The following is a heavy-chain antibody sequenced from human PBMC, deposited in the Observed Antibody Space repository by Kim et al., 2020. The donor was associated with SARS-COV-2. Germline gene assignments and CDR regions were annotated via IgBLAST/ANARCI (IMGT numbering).Heavy chain of an antibody. CDR2: IYYSGST. Sequence: SETLSLTCTVSGGSISSGDYYWSWIRQPPGKGLEWIGYIYYSGSTYYNPSLKSRVTISVDTSKNQFSLKLSSVTAADTAVYYCARVNYDILTGYLNYYYGMDVWGQGTTVTVSS. CDR1: GGSISSGDYY. CDR3: ARVNYDILTGYLNYYYGMDV. V-gene: IGHV4-30-4*01. J-gene: IGHJ6*02. D-gene: IGHD3-9*01.